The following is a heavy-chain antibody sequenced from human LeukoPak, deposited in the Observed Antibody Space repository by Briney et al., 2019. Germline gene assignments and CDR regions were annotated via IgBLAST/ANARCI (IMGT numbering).Heavy chain of an antibody. Sequence: GASVKVSCKASGYTFTSYGISWVRQAPGQGREWMGWISAYNGNTNYAQKLQGRVTMTTDTSTSTAYMELRSLRSDDTAVYYCARDRGYSSSWPRGDYWGQGTLVTVSS. J-gene: IGHJ4*02. V-gene: IGHV1-18*01. CDR2: ISAYNGNT. CDR1: GYTFTSYG. CDR3: ARDRGYSSSWPRGDY. D-gene: IGHD6-13*01.